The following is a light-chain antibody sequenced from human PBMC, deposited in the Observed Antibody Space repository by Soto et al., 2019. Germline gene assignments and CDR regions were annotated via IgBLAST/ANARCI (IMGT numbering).Light chain of an antibody. CDR3: SSYTSSSTLV. CDR2: EVS. J-gene: IGLJ1*01. Sequence: QSALTQPASVSGSPGQSITISCTGTSSDVGGYNYVSWYQQHPGNAPKLMIYEVSNRPSGVSNRFSCSKSGNTSSLTISGLQAEDEADYYGSSYTSSSTLVFGTGTKLTVL. CDR1: SSDVGGYNY. V-gene: IGLV2-14*01.